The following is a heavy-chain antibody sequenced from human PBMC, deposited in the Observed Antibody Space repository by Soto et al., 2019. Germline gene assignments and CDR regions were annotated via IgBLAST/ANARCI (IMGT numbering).Heavy chain of an antibody. V-gene: IGHV3-15*07. Sequence: GSLRLSCAASGFTFTTAWINWVRQAPGKGLEWVGRIKSKTDGGTPDFAAPVRGRFAISRDDSKSMVYLQVSSLRAEDTAVYYCARDRGYSGYDSIDFWGQGTLVTVSS. J-gene: IGHJ4*02. CDR1: GFTFTTAW. CDR3: ARDRGYSGYDSIDF. CDR2: IKSKTDGGTP. D-gene: IGHD5-12*01.